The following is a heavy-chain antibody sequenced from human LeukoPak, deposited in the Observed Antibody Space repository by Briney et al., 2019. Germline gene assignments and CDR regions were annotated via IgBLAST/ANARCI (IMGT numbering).Heavy chain of an antibody. V-gene: IGHV1-46*01. Sequence: ASVKVSCKASGYTFTNNYMHWVRQAPGQGLEWMGIINPSEGGTNYAQKFQGRVTLARDMSTSTVYMELSSLRSEDTAVYYCARDRGITVFGVVMDVWGKGTTVTVSS. D-gene: IGHD3-3*01. J-gene: IGHJ6*04. CDR3: ARDRGITVFGVVMDV. CDR1: GYTFTNNY. CDR2: INPSEGGT.